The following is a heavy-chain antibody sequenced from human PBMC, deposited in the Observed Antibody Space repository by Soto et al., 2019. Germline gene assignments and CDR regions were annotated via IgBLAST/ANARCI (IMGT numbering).Heavy chain of an antibody. J-gene: IGHJ5*02. Sequence: GGSLRLSCAASGFTVSSNYMSWVRQAPGKGLEWVSVIYSGGSTYYADSVKGRFTISRDNSKNTPYLQMNSLRAEDTAVYYCARDQGSGSYYNRETWFDPWGQGTLVTVSS. CDR1: GFTVSSNY. D-gene: IGHD3-10*01. V-gene: IGHV3-66*01. CDR2: IYSGGST. CDR3: ARDQGSGSYYNRETWFDP.